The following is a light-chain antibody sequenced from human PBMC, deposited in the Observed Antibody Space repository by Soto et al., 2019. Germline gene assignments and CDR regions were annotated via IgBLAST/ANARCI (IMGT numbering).Light chain of an antibody. CDR3: CSYAGSSTLDV. J-gene: IGLJ1*01. CDR2: EVN. CDR1: SSDIGTYNL. V-gene: IGLV2-23*02. Sequence: QSALTQPASVSGSPGQSITISCTGTSSDIGTYNLVSWYQQHPGKAPKLMIYEVNKRPSGVSDRFSGSKSGNTASLTISGRQAEDEADYYCCSYAGSSTLDVFGTGTKVTVL.